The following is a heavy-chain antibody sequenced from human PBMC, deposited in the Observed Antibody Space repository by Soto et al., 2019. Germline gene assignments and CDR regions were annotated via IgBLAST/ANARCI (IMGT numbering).Heavy chain of an antibody. Sequence: GSLRLSCAASGFTFSSYAMSWVRQAPGKGLEWVSAISGSGGSTYYADSVKGRVTISRDNSKNTLYMQMKRLRAEDSAVYYCXNHHXXGYYGPPVPDAFYIWXQXTMXTVSS. CDR1: GFTFSSYA. V-gene: IGHV3-23*01. CDR2: ISGSGGST. CDR3: XNHHXXGYYGPPVPDAFYI. J-gene: IGHJ3*02. D-gene: IGHD3-22*01.